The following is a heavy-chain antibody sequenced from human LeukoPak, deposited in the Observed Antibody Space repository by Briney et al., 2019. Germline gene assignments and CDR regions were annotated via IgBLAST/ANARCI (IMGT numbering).Heavy chain of an antibody. CDR2: IYSGGTT. J-gene: IGHJ4*02. CDR3: ARGLRGYSYGCFDY. CDR1: EFTVSSNY. Sequence: GGSLRLSCAASEFTVSSNYMSWVRQAPGKGLEWVSVIYSGGTTYYADSVKGRFTISRDNSKNTLYLQMNSLRAEDTAVYYCARGLRGYSYGCFDYWGQGTLVTVSS. D-gene: IGHD5-18*01. V-gene: IGHV3-66*01.